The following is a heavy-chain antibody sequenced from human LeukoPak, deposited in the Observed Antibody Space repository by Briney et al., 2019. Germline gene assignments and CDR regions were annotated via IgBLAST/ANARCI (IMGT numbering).Heavy chain of an antibody. CDR3: ARGWPMTIDSSGYYYDNY. CDR1: GGSISSGSCY. CDR2: IYTSGST. J-gene: IGHJ4*02. Sequence: PSQTLSLTCTVSGGSISSGSCYWSWIRQPAGKGLEWIGRIYTSGSTNYNPSIKSRVTISVDTSKNQFSLKLSSVTAADTAVYYYARGWPMTIDSSGYYYDNYWGQGTLVTVSS. D-gene: IGHD3-22*01. V-gene: IGHV4-61*02.